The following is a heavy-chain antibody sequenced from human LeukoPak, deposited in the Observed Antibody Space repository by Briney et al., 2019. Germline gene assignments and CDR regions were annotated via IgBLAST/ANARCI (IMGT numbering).Heavy chain of an antibody. CDR2: IYYSGST. Sequence: SETLSLTCTVSGDSISSFYWSWIRQPPGKGLEWIGYIYYSGSTNYNPSLKSRVTISVDTSKNQLSLKLSSVTAADTAVYYCARIHYNWFDPWGQGTLVTVSS. J-gene: IGHJ5*02. CDR3: ARIHYNWFDP. CDR1: GDSISSFY. V-gene: IGHV4-59*01.